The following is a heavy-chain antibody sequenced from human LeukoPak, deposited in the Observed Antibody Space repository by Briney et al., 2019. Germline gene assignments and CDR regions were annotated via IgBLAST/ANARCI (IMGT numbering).Heavy chain of an antibody. CDR3: ARGYVDTAMVRPLGAFDI. D-gene: IGHD5-18*01. CDR1: GGSISSGSYY. J-gene: IGHJ3*02. Sequence: ASQTLSLTCTVSGGSISSGSYYWSWIRQPAGKGLEWIGRIYTSGSTNYNPSLKSRVTISVDTSKNQFSLKLSSVTAADTAVYYCARGYVDTAMVRPLGAFDIWGQGTMLTVSS. V-gene: IGHV4-61*02. CDR2: IYTSGST.